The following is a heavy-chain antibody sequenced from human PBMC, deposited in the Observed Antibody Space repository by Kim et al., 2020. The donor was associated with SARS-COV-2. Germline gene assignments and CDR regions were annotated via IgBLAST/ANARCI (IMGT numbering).Heavy chain of an antibody. CDR3: AKINSSGPRFYYYGMDV. CDR1: GFTFSSYA. Sequence: GGSLRLSCAASGFTFSSYAMSWVRQAPGKGLEWVSAISGSGGSTYYADSVKGRFTISRDNSKNTLYLQMNSLRAEDTAVYYCAKINSSGPRFYYYGMDVWGQGTTVTVSS. D-gene: IGHD6-19*01. CDR2: ISGSGGST. J-gene: IGHJ6*02. V-gene: IGHV3-23*01.